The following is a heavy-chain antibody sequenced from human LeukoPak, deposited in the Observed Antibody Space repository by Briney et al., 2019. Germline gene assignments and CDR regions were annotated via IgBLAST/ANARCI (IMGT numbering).Heavy chain of an antibody. CDR2: ISWNGARV. V-gene: IGHV3-9*01. D-gene: IGHD5-18*01. CDR3: ASADTAMVNDY. J-gene: IGHJ4*02. CDR1: GFTFDDYV. Sequence: GRSLRLSCAASGFTFDDYVMHWVRQAPGKGLEWVSGISWNGARVDYADSVKGRITISRDNAKNTLYLQMNSLRAEDTAVYYCASADTAMVNDYWGQGTLVTVSS.